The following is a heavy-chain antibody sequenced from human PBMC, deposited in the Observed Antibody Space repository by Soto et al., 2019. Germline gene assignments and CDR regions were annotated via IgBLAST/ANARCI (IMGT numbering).Heavy chain of an antibody. V-gene: IGHV2-5*01. CDR2: IYWNADK. CDR1: GFSLSTSGVG. CDR3: AHRRDMGQLWGNFDY. Sequence: QITLKESGPTLVKPTQTLTLTCTFSGFSLSTSGVGVGWIRQPPGKALEWLALIYWNADKRYSPSLKSRLTITKDTSKNQMVLTMTNMDPLDTATYYCAHRRDMGQLWGNFDYWGQGTLVTVSS. J-gene: IGHJ4*02. D-gene: IGHD5-18*01.